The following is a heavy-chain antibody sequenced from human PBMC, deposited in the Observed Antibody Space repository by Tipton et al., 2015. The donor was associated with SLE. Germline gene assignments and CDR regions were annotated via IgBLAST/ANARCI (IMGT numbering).Heavy chain of an antibody. J-gene: IGHJ3*02. Sequence: TLSLTCTVSGDSISTYYWSWVRQPAGKGLEWIGRIYHTGSTKYNPSLASRVTMSVDTSKNQFSLKLTSVTAADTAVYFCARGFGSYVAFHIWGPGAMVTVSS. D-gene: IGHD1-26*01. CDR1: GDSISTYY. V-gene: IGHV4-4*07. CDR3: ARGFGSYVAFHI. CDR2: IYHTGST.